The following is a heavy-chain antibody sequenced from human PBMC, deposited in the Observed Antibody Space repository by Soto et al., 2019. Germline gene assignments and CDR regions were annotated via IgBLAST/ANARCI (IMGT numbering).Heavy chain of an antibody. Sequence: ASVKVSCKASGYTFTSYDINWVRQATGQGLEWMGWMNPNSGNTGYAQKFQGRVTITRDISASTAYMELSSLRSEDTAVYYCARDSPPSDYWGQGTLVTDSS. J-gene: IGHJ4*02. V-gene: IGHV1-8*01. CDR3: ARDSPPSDY. CDR2: MNPNSGNT. CDR1: GYTFTSYD.